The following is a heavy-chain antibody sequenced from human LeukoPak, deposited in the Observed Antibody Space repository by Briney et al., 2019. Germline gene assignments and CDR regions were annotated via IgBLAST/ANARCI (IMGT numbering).Heavy chain of an antibody. D-gene: IGHD4-23*01. V-gene: IGHV4-39*01. J-gene: IGHJ4*02. CDR2: IYYSGST. CDR1: GGSINSSSYY. Sequence: SETLSLTCTVSGGSINSSSYYWGWIRQPPGKGLEWIGSIYYSGSTYYNPSLKSRVTISVDTSKNQFSLKLSSVTAADTAVYYCARLCGNPIDYWGQGTLVTVSS. CDR3: ARLCGNPIDY.